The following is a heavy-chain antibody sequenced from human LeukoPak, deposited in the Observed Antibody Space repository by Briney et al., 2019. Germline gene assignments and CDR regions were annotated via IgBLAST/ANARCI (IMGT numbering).Heavy chain of an antibody. CDR2: MNPNSGNT. CDR3: AMTLDFWSGYYHY. V-gene: IGHV1-8*01. J-gene: IGHJ4*02. D-gene: IGHD3-3*01. CDR1: GYTFTSYD. Sequence: ASVKVSCKASGYTFTSYDINWVRQATGQGLEWMGWMNPNSGNTGYAQKFQGRVTMTRNTSISTAYMELSSLRSGDTAVYYCAMTLDFWSGYYHYWGQGTLVTVSS.